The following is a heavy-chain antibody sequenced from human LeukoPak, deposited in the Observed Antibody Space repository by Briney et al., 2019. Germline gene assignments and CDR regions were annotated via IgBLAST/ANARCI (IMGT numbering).Heavy chain of an antibody. J-gene: IGHJ6*02. CDR1: GGTFSSYA. CDR3: ARVSYYYGMDV. CDR2: IITIFGIA. Sequence: EASVTVSCKASGGTFSSYAISWVRQAPGRGLAWMGRIITIFGIANYAQKFQGRVTITADKATSTAYMELSSLRSKDTAVYYCARVSYYYGMDVWGQGTTVTVSS. V-gene: IGHV1-69*04.